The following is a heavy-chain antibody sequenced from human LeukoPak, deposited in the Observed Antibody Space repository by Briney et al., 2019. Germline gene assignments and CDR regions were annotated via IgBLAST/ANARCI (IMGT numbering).Heavy chain of an antibody. J-gene: IGHJ3*02. CDR3: ARDYWASYSSGSLDI. CDR2: IYTSGST. V-gene: IGHV4-61*02. Sequence: PSQTLSLTCTVSGGSISSGSYYWSWIRQPAGTGLEWIGRIYTSGSTNYNPSLKSRVTISVDTSKNQFSLKLSSVTAADTAVYYCARDYWASYSSGSLDIWGQGTMVTVSS. D-gene: IGHD6-19*01. CDR1: GGSISSGSYY.